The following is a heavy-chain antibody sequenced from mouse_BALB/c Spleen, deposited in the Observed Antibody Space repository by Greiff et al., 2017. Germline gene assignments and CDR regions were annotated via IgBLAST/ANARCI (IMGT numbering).Heavy chain of an antibody. D-gene: IGHD1-1*01. CDR3: ARHYYGSSYYAMDY. J-gene: IGHJ4*01. V-gene: IGHV5-12-2*01. CDR2: ISNGGGST. CDR1: GFTFSSYT. Sequence: EVNVVESGGGLVQPGGSLKLSCAASGFTFSSYTMSWVRQTPEKRLEWVAYISNGGGSTYYPDTVKGRFTISSDNAKNTLYLQMSSLKSEDTAMYYCARHYYGSSYYAMDYWGQGTSVTVSS.